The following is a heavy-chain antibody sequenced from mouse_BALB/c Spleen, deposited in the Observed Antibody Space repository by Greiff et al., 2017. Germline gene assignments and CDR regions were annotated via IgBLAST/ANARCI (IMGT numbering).Heavy chain of an antibody. V-gene: IGHV2-9*02. CDR3: ARGYGDCGDFDY. CDR2: IWAGGST. Sequence: VKLMESGPGLVAPSQSLSITCTVSGFSLTSYGVHWVRQPPGKGLEWLGVIWAGGSTNYNSALMSRLSISKDNSKSQVFLKMNSLQTDDTAMYYCARGYGDCGDFDYWGQGTTLTVSS. D-gene: IGHD2-13*01. J-gene: IGHJ2*01. CDR1: GFSLTSYG.